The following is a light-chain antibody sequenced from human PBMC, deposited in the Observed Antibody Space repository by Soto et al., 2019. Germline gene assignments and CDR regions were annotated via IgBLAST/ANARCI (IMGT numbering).Light chain of an antibody. J-gene: IGKJ5*01. CDR3: QLYGSSSIT. CDR1: QSVSSSF. CDR2: GAS. V-gene: IGKV3-20*01. Sequence: EIVLTQSPGTLSLSPGERATLSCGTSQSVSSSFLAWYQHKPGQAPRLLIFGASNRAAGIPDRFSGSRSGTDFTLTIGRLEPEDFAVYYCQLYGSSSITFGQGTRLEIK.